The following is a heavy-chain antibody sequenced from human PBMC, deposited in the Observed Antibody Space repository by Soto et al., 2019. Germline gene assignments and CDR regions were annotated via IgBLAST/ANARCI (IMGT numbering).Heavy chain of an antibody. J-gene: IGHJ6*02. V-gene: IGHV4-30-4*01. CDR3: ARESNSYGSRGSYYYYDMDV. D-gene: IGHD5-18*01. CDR2: IYYSGST. Sequence: QVQLQESGPGLVKPAQTLSLTCTVSGGSISSGDYYWRWIRQPPGKGLEWLGYIYYSGSTYYNQSLQRRVTITVDTSKIHFSLKLGSVSAAGTAVYYCARESNSYGSRGSYYYYDMDVWGQGTTVTVS. CDR1: GGSISSGDYY.